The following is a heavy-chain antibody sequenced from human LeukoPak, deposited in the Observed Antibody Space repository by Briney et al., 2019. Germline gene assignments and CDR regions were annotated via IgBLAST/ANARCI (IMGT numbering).Heavy chain of an antibody. Sequence: GGSLRLSCAASGFTFSSYWMHWVRQAPGKGLVWVSRINSDGSSTSYADSVKGRFTISRDNAKSTLYLQMNSLRAEDTAVYYCARDRSVGAVDYWGQGTLVTVSS. CDR3: ARDRSVGAVDY. CDR1: GFTFSSYW. D-gene: IGHD1-26*01. CDR2: INSDGSST. V-gene: IGHV3-74*01. J-gene: IGHJ4*02.